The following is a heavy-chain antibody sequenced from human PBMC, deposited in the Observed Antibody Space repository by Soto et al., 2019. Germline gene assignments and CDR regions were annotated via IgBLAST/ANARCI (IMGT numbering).Heavy chain of an antibody. Sequence: SVKVSCKASGGTFSSYAISWVGQAPGQGLEWMGGIIPIFATANYAQKFQGRVTITADKSTSTAYMELSSLRSEDTAVYYCAREGELAEPIVVVPGDIGGRFHYYYGMDVW. D-gene: IGHD2-2*02. CDR1: GGTFSSYA. V-gene: IGHV1-69*06. CDR2: IIPIFATA. CDR3: AREGELAEPIVVVPGDIGGRFHYYYGMDV. J-gene: IGHJ6*01.